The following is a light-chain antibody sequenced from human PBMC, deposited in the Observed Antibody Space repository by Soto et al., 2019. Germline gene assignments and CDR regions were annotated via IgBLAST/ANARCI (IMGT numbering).Light chain of an antibody. CDR2: DAS. V-gene: IGKV3-11*01. CDR3: QQRSNWLFT. Sequence: EIVLTQSPATLSLSPGERATLSCRASQSVSSYLAWYQQKPGQAPRLLIYDASNRATGIPARFSGSVSGTDVTLTISRLEPEDFAVYYCQQRSNWLFTFGPGTKVEMK. CDR1: QSVSSY. J-gene: IGKJ3*01.